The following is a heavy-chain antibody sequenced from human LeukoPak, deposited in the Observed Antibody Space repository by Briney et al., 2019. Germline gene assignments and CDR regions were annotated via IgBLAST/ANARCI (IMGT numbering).Heavy chain of an antibody. V-gene: IGHV4-38-2*02. CDR2: IWHTGST. CDR3: ARITDLSVATDY. CDR1: GYSINSGYY. Sequence: SETLSLTCTVSGYSINSGYYWGWIRQPPGKGLEWIGSIWHTGSTYYNPSLKSRVTILVDTSKNRFSLKLTSVTAADTAVYYCARITDLSVATDYWGQGTLVTVSS. J-gene: IGHJ4*02. D-gene: IGHD6-19*01.